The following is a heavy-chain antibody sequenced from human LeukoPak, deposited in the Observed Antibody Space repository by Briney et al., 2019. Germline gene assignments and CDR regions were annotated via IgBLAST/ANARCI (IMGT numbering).Heavy chain of an antibody. CDR1: GYTFTGYY. CDR2: INPNSGGT. J-gene: IGHJ4*02. D-gene: IGHD3-22*01. Sequence: ASVKVSCKASGYTFTGYYMHWVRQAPGQGPEWMGWINPNSGGTNYAQKFQGRVTMTRDTSISTAYMELSRLRSDDTAVYYCARLYYYDSSGSYYFDQWGQGTLVTVSS. V-gene: IGHV1-2*02. CDR3: ARLYYYDSSGSYYFDQ.